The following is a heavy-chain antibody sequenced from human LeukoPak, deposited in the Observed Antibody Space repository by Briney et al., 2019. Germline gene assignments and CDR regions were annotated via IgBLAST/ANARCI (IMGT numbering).Heavy chain of an antibody. CDR3: ARDLAGSSSWFNWFDP. J-gene: IGHJ5*02. CDR2: IIPIFGTA. Sequence: SVKVSCKASGGTFSSYAISWVRQAPGQGLEWMGGIIPIFGTANYAQKFQGRVTITADKSTSTAYMELSSLRSEDTAVYYCARDLAGSSSWFNWFDPWSQGTLVTVSS. V-gene: IGHV1-69*06. CDR1: GGTFSSYA. D-gene: IGHD6-13*01.